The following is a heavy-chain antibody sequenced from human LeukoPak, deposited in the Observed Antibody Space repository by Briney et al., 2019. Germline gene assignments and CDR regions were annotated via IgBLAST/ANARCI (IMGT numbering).Heavy chain of an antibody. CDR2: IIPIFGTA. D-gene: IGHD2-21*01. V-gene: IGHV1-69*13. CDR1: GGTFSSYA. Sequence: SVKVSCKASGGTFSSYAISWVRQAPGQGLEWMGGIIPIFGTANYAQKFQGRVTITADESTSTAYMELSSLRSEDTAVYYCARASYCGGDCYLSTSYYFAYWGQGTLVTVSS. CDR3: ARASYCGGDCYLSTSYYFAY. J-gene: IGHJ4*02.